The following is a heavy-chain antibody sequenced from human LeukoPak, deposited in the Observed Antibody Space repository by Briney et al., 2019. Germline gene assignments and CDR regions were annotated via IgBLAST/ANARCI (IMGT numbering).Heavy chain of an antibody. J-gene: IGHJ5*02. CDR2: IYTSGST. CDR1: GGSISSGSYY. V-gene: IGHV4-61*02. Sequence: SQTLSLTCTVSGGSISSGSYYWSWIRQPAGKGLEWIGRIYTSGSTNYNPSLKSLVTISVDTSKNQFSLKLSSVTAADTAVYYCARVPGRVAGTTRAISNWFDPWGQGTLVTVSS. D-gene: IGHD6-19*01. CDR3: ARVPGRVAGTTRAISNWFDP.